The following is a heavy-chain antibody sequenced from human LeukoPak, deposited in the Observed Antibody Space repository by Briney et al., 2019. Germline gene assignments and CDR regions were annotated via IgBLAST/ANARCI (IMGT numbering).Heavy chain of an antibody. CDR2: ISYAVNIK. CDR3: VREGYYESGSSPTFYFDY. CDR1: GFDFHNYV. Sequence: GGPLRLSCAASGFDFHNYVIHWVRQAPGKGLEWVAVISYAVNIKYYADSVKGRFTISRDSSSKTVFLQMNSLRTEDTAVYYCVREGYYESGSSPTFYFDYWGQGTLVTVSS. V-gene: IGHV3-30-3*01. D-gene: IGHD3-10*01. J-gene: IGHJ4*02.